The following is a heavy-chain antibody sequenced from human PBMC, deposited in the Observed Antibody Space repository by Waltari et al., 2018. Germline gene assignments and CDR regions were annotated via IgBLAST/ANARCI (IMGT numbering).Heavy chain of an antibody. D-gene: IGHD4-17*01. CDR2: IYHSGST. Sequence: QVQLQESGPGLVKPSETLSLTCAVSGYSISSGYYLCWLRQPPGKGLEWIGSIYHSGSTYYNPSLKSRVTISVDTSKNQFSLKLSSVTAADTAVYYCASHDYGDYYFDYWGQGTLVTVSS. CDR3: ASHDYGDYYFDY. CDR1: GYSISSGYY. V-gene: IGHV4-38-2*01. J-gene: IGHJ4*02.